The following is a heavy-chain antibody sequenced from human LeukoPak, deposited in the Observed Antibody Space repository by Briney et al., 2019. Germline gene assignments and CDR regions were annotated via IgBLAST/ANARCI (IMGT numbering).Heavy chain of an antibody. Sequence: GGSLRLSCAASGFTFSSYSMNWVRQAPGKGLEWVSSISSSSSYIYYADSVKGRFTISRDNARSSLYLQMNSLRAEDTAVYYCARDNDFWSGSHGWFDPWGQGTLVTVS. CDR2: ISSSSSYI. V-gene: IGHV3-21*01. CDR3: ARDNDFWSGSHGWFDP. D-gene: IGHD3-3*01. J-gene: IGHJ5*02. CDR1: GFTFSSYS.